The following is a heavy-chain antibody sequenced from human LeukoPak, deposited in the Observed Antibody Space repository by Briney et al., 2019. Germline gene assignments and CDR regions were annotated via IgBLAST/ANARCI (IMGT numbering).Heavy chain of an antibody. CDR1: GGTFSSYA. J-gene: IGHJ3*02. CDR2: IIPIFGTA. Sequence: VASVKVSCKASGGTFSSYAISWVRQAPGQGLEWMGGIIPIFGTANYAQKFQGRITITTDESTSTAYMELSSLRSEDTAVYYCVRTPYPDWDMAFDIWGQGTMVTVSS. D-gene: IGHD2-15*01. V-gene: IGHV1-69*05. CDR3: VRTPYPDWDMAFDI.